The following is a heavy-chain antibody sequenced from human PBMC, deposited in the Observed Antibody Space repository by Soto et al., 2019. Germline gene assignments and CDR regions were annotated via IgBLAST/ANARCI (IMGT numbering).Heavy chain of an antibody. CDR1: GYTFTSYG. V-gene: IGHV1-18*01. CDR3: ASGRGAAASPYYHYGMDV. J-gene: IGHJ6*02. CDR2: ISAYNGNT. Sequence: ASVKVSCKASGYTFTSYGISWVRQAPGQGLEWMGWISAYNGNTNYAQKLQGRVTMTTDTSTSTAYMELRSLRSDDTAVYYCASGRGAAASPYYHYGMDVWGQGTTVTVSS. D-gene: IGHD6-13*01.